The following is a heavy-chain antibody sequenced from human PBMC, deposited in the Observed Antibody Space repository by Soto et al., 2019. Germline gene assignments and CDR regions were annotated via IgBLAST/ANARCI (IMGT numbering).Heavy chain of an antibody. CDR1: GFTFSIYS. J-gene: IGHJ4*02. V-gene: IGHV3-48*02. D-gene: IGHD6-19*01. CDR2: ISSSSSTI. CDR3: ARDPLGRGGWYPFDY. Sequence: PGGSLRLSCAASGFTFSIYSMNWFRQAPGKGLEWVSYISSSSSTIYYADSVKGRFTISRDNAKNSLYLQMNSLRDEDTAVYYCARDPLGRGGWYPFDYWGQGTLVTVSS.